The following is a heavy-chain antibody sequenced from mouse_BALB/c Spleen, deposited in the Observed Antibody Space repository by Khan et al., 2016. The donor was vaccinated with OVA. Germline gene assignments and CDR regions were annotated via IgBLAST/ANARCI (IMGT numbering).Heavy chain of an antibody. CDR1: GLTFSSSA. CDR3: AGSITPVVAFYY. Sequence: EVELVESGGGLVKPGGSLKLSCAASGLTFSSSAMSWVRQTPEKRLEWVATISTGGRKLYYADSVKGRFTISRDNAKNTLSLQMSSLRSEDTAMDYCAGSITPVVAFYYWGQGTTLTVSS. CDR2: ISTGGRKL. D-gene: IGHD1-1*01. V-gene: IGHV5-9-1*01. J-gene: IGHJ2*01.